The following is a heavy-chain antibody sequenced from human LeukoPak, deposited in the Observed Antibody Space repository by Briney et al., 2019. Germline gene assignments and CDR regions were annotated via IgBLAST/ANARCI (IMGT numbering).Heavy chain of an antibody. Sequence: SETLSLTCAVYGGSFSGYYWSWIRQPPGKGLEWIGEINHSGSTNYNPSLKSRVTISVDTSKNQFSLKLSSVTAADTAVYYCARDPYSARYGDYYYYYMDVWGKGTTVTISS. CDR3: ARDPYSARYGDYYYYYMDV. V-gene: IGHV4-34*01. J-gene: IGHJ6*03. CDR1: GGSFSGYY. CDR2: INHSGST. D-gene: IGHD1-26*01.